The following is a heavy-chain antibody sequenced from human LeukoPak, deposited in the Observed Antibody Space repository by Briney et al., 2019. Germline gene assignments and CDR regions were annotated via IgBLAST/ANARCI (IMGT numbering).Heavy chain of an antibody. J-gene: IGHJ4*02. V-gene: IGHV3-23*01. Sequence: PGGSLTVSCAPSGFTFSNYAMMSVRQAPGKRLEWVSSITGSSDGTYYADSVRGRFTISRDNSENTLYLQLDSLRAEDTAVYFCVKGFVHPTYYFDNWGQRALDAVSS. CDR2: ITGSSDGT. CDR3: VKGFVHPTYYFDN. D-gene: IGHD3-10*01. CDR1: GFTFSNYA.